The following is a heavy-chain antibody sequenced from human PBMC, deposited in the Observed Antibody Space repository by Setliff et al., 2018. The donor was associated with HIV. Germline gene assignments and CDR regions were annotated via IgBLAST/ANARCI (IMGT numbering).Heavy chain of an antibody. CDR3: ARRAGSDYFTRFDY. CDR2: INHSGST. D-gene: IGHD3-10*01. Sequence: PSETLSLTCAVYGGSFSGYYWSWIRQPPGKGLEWIGEINHSGSTNYNPSLKSRVTILGDTSKSQFSLKLSSVTAADTAVYYCARRAGSDYFTRFDYWGQGTLVTVSS. J-gene: IGHJ4*02. CDR1: GGSFSGYY. V-gene: IGHV4-34*01.